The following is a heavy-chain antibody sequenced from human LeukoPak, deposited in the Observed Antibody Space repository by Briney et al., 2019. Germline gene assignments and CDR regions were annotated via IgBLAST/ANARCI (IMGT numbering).Heavy chain of an antibody. Sequence: SQTLSLTCTVSGGSISSGSYYWSWIRQPAGKGLEWIGRIYTSGSTNYNPSLKSRVTISVDTSKNQFSLKLSSVTAADTAVCYCARDPTKSYDSSGYLEWGQGTLVTVSS. CDR1: GGSISSGSYY. CDR3: ARDPTKSYDSSGYLE. V-gene: IGHV4-61*02. D-gene: IGHD3-22*01. CDR2: IYTSGST. J-gene: IGHJ4*02.